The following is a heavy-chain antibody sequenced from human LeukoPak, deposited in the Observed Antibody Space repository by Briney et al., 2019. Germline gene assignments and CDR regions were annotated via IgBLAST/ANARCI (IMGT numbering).Heavy chain of an antibody. D-gene: IGHD5-24*01. CDR3: ARDIDGYSLFDY. Sequence: ASVKVSCKASGYTFIGYYIHWVRQTPGQGLEWMGWINPNNGGTNYAQNFQGRVTLTRDTSISTAYMELSSVRSDDTAIYYCARDIDGYSLFDYWGQGTLVTVSS. CDR2: INPNNGGT. V-gene: IGHV1-2*02. J-gene: IGHJ4*02. CDR1: GYTFIGYY.